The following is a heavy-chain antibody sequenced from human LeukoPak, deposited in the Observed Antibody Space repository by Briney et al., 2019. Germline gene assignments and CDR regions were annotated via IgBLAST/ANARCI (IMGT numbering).Heavy chain of an antibody. CDR1: GFTFSSYA. CDR2: ISGSGGST. J-gene: IGHJ4*02. Sequence: GGSLRLSCAASGFTFSSYAMSWVRQAPGKGLEWVSAISGSGGSTYYADSVKGRFTISRDNSKNTLYLQMNSLRAEDTAVYYCAKSWWATVTGCYFDYWGQGTLVTVSS. V-gene: IGHV3-23*01. CDR3: AKSWWATVTGCYFDY. D-gene: IGHD4-11*01.